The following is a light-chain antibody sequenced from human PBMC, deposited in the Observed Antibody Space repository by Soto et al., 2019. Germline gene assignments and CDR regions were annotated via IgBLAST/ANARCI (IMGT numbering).Light chain of an antibody. CDR2: DVS. V-gene: IGLV2-14*01. J-gene: IGLJ2*01. CDR1: SGDVGGYNY. CDR3: SSYTSSSFVV. Sequence: QSALIQPASVSGSPGQSITISCTGTSGDVGGYNYVSGYQQHPGKAPKLMIYDVSNRPSGVSNRFSGSKSGNTASLTISGLQAEDEADYYCSSYTSSSFVVFGGGTKLTVL.